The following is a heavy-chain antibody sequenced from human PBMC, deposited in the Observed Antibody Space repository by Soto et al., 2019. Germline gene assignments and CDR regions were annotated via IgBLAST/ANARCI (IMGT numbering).Heavy chain of an antibody. D-gene: IGHD2-15*01. CDR3: ARDCSGGACYPASFDY. V-gene: IGHV4-4*07. CDR1: AGSTSTYH. CDR2: IYYTGST. J-gene: IGHJ4*02. Sequence: SETLSLTCSVSAGSTSTYHWSWIRQPAGKGLEWIGRIYYTGSTDYNPSLKSRVTMSVDTSKNQFSLKVSSVTAADTAVYYCARDCSGGACYPASFDYWGQGTLVTVSS.